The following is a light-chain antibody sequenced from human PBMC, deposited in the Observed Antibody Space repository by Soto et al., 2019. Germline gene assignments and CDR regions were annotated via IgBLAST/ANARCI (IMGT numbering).Light chain of an antibody. CDR1: SSDVGGYKF. V-gene: IGLV2-14*01. CDR2: EVS. J-gene: IGLJ3*02. Sequence: QSVLTQPASVSGSPGQSITISCTGTSSDVGGYKFVSWYQHHPGKAPKLMIYEVSNRPSGVSTRVSGSKSGNTASLTISGLQAVDEADYYCSSYTTSSTRVFGGGTKLTVL. CDR3: SSYTTSSTRV.